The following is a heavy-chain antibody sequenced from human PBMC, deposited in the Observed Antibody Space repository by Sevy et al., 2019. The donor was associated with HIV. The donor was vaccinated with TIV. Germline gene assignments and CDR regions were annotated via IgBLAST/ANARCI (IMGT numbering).Heavy chain of an antibody. D-gene: IGHD3-22*01. J-gene: IGHJ6*02. CDR1: GFTFDDYA. CDR2: ISWDGGST. Sequence: GGCLRLSCAASGFTFDDYAMHWVRQAPGKGLEWVSLISWDGGSTYYADSVKGRFTISRDNSKNSLYLQMNSLRAEDTALYYCAKDRRGSYYYDSSGYSRSYYYYGMDVWGHGTTVTVSS. CDR3: AKDRRGSYYYDSSGYSRSYYYYGMDV. V-gene: IGHV3-43D*03.